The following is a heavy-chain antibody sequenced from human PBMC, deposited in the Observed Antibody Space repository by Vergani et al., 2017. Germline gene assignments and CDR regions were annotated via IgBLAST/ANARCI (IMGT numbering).Heavy chain of an antibody. J-gene: IGHJ6*03. CDR1: GFTLSSHA. D-gene: IGHD2-8*01. Sequence: QVQLEESGGGVVQPGRSLRLSCAGSGFTLSSHAMHWVRQAPGKGLEWVAFIWYDGSKEYYADSVKGRFTISRDNTKNTLYLQMNNLRAAGTAVYYCARSECCAQGVCYMTYCYYMDVWGKGTAVTVSS. CDR2: IWYDGSKE. CDR3: ARSECCAQGVCYMTYCYYMDV. V-gene: IGHV3-33*01.